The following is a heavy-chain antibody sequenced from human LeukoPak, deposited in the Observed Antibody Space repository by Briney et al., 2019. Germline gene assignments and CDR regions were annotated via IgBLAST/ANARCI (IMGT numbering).Heavy chain of an antibody. D-gene: IGHD5-24*01. Sequence: SETLSLTCTVSGGYISTSNYYWGWIRQSPGKGLEWIGNIYYSGSTYYNPSLKSRVSLSIDTSMNQFSLKVNSLTVADTAVYYCARDAEMATNGEYYFDYWGQGTLVTVSS. CDR3: ARDAEMATNGEYYFDY. V-gene: IGHV4-39*02. CDR2: IYYSGST. CDR1: GGYISTSNYY. J-gene: IGHJ4*02.